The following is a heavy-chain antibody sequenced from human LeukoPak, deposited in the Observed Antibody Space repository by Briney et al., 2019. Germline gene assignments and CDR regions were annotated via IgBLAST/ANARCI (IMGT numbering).Heavy chain of an antibody. CDR2: ISYDGSNK. D-gene: IGHD3-22*01. CDR3: AKATYYYDSSNIQH. Sequence: PGRSLRLSCAASGFTFSSYGMHWVRQAPGKGLEWVAVISYDGSNKYYADSVKGRFTISRDNSKNTLYLQMNSLRAEGTAVYYCAKATYYYDSSNIQHWGQGTLVTVSS. V-gene: IGHV3-30*18. J-gene: IGHJ1*01. CDR1: GFTFSSYG.